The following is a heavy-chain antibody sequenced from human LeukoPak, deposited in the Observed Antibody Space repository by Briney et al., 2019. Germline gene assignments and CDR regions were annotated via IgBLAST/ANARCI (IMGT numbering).Heavy chain of an antibody. J-gene: IGHJ4*02. CDR3: ARGADYYDSSGSDY. D-gene: IGHD3-22*01. CDR1: GYTFTGYY. CDR2: INPNSGGT. V-gene: IGHV1-2*02. Sequence: GASVKVSCKASGYTFTGYYMHWVRQAPGQGLEWMGWINPNSGGTNYAQKFQGRVTMTRDTSISTAYMELSRLRSDDTAVYYCARGADYYDSSGSDYWGQGTLVTVSS.